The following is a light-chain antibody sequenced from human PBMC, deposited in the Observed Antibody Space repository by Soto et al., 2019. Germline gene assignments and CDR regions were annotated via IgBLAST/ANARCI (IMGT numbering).Light chain of an antibody. CDR2: TNN. Sequence: QSVLTQPPSASGTPGQRITISCSGSTSNIESHTVNWYQQVPGTAPRLLINTNNQRPSGVPDRFSGSKSGASASLTISGLRSEDAATYYCATWDDSRKGVFGTGTQLTVL. V-gene: IGLV1-44*01. J-gene: IGLJ1*01. CDR1: TSNIESHT. CDR3: ATWDDSRKGV.